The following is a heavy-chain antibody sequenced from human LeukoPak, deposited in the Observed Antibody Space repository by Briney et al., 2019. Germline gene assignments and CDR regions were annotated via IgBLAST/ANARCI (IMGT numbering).Heavy chain of an antibody. CDR3: AKSVAIYFYYGLDV. CDR2: ISGSGGST. J-gene: IGHJ6*02. D-gene: IGHD3-3*01. V-gene: IGHV3-23*01. CDR1: GFTFSSYA. Sequence: GGSLRLSCAASGFTFSSYAMSWVRQTPGKGLEWVSAISGSGGSTYCADFVKGRFTISRDNSKSTLFLQMNSLRVEDTAPYYCAKSVAIYFYYGLDVWGQGTTVTVSS.